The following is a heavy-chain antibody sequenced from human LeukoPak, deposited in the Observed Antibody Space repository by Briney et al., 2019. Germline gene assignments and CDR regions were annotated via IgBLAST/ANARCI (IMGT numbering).Heavy chain of an antibody. CDR1: GYSFTIYW. J-gene: IGHJ4*02. D-gene: IGHD4-17*01. Sequence: GESLKISCKGSGYSFTIYWIGWVRQMPGKGLEWMGIIYPGDSDTRYSPSFQGQVTISADKSLSTAYLQWSSLKTSDAAMYYCARQPTTVTPIDFWGQGTLVTVSS. V-gene: IGHV5-51*01. CDR3: ARQPTTVTPIDF. CDR2: IYPGDSDT.